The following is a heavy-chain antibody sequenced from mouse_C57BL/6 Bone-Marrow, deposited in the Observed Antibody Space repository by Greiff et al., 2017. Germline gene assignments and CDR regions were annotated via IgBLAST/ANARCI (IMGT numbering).Heavy chain of an antibody. J-gene: IGHJ3*01. CDR1: GFTFSSYA. Sequence: EVKVVESGGGLVKPGASLKLSCAASGFTFSSYAMSWVRQSPEKRLEWVAEISSGGSYTDYPDTVTGRFTISRDNAKNTLYLEMSSLRSEDTAMYYGARERGTAWFAYWGQGTLVTGSA. CDR3: ARERGTAWFAY. CDR2: ISSGGSYT. V-gene: IGHV5-9-4*01. D-gene: IGHD2-14*01.